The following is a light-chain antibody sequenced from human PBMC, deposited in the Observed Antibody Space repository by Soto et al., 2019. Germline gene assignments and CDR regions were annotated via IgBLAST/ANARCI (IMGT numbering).Light chain of an antibody. V-gene: IGKV3-15*01. J-gene: IGKJ5*01. CDR2: GPX. Sequence: IVMRQSPATVSVSPGGRATIAXRARPSVSNNVAWDPQKPVXXTRLXXXGPXTRATGIPARFSGSGSGTEFTLTISSLQSEEFAVYYCQQYNNWPPSTFGQGTRLEIK. CDR1: PSVSNN. CDR3: QQYNNWPPST.